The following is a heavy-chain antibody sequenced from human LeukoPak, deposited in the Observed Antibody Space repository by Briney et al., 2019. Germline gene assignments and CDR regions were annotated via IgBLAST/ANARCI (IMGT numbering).Heavy chain of an antibody. V-gene: IGHV1-2*04. Sequence: ASVKVSCKASGYTFTGYYMHWVRQAPGQGLEWMGWINPNSGGTNHAQKFQGWVTMTRDTSISTAYMELSRLRSDDTAVYYCARARAGYTLLDAFDIWGQGTMVTVSS. CDR2: INPNSGGT. CDR1: GYTFTGYY. CDR3: ARARAGYTLLDAFDI. D-gene: IGHD5-24*01. J-gene: IGHJ3*02.